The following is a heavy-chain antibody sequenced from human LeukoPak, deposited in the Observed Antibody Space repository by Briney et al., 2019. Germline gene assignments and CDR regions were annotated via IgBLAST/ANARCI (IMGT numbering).Heavy chain of an antibody. CDR3: AKRPPGSGLDY. CDR2: GRYDGSNK. CDR1: GFTFTDSY. J-gene: IGHJ4*02. V-gene: IGHV3-30*02. D-gene: IGHD3-10*01. Sequence: TGGSLRLSCAASGFTFTDSYMTWVRQAPGKGLEWVAFGRYDGSNKNYADSVQGRFTISRDNSKSTLYLHMTSLRTEDTAVYYCAKRPPGSGLDYWGQGTLVTVSS.